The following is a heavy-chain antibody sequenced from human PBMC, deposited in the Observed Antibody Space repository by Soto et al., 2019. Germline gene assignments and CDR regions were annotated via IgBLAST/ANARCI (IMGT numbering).Heavy chain of an antibody. CDR1: GYTFTSYD. J-gene: IGHJ4*02. V-gene: IGHV1-3*01. Sequence: EASVKVSCKASGYTFTSYDMHWVRQAPGQRLEWMGWINAGNGNTKYSQKFQGRVTITRDTSASTAYMELSSLRSEDTAVYYCATSAVAGFPFDYLGQGTLVTVSS. CDR3: ATSAVAGFPFDY. D-gene: IGHD6-19*01. CDR2: INAGNGNT.